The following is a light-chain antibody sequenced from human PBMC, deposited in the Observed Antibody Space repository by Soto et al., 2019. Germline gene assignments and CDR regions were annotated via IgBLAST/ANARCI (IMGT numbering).Light chain of an antibody. CDR3: QQYINRWT. CDR1: QSISTW. Sequence: DIQMTQSPSTLSASVGDRVTITCRASQSISTWLAWYQQKPGKAPKLLIYKASSLESGVPSRFSGSGSGTEFTLTHSSLQPDDSETYYCQQYINRWTFGQGTKVEI. J-gene: IGKJ1*01. CDR2: KAS. V-gene: IGKV1-5*03.